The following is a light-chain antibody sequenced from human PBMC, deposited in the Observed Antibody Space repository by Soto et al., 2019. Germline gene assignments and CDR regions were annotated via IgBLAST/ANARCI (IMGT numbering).Light chain of an antibody. J-gene: IGKJ4*01. V-gene: IGKV1-5*03. CDR1: QSISSW. CDR2: ATS. CDR3: QQYKSFSLT. Sequence: DIQMTQSPSALSTSVGDRVTITCRASQSISSWLAWYQQKPGKPPKLLIYATSNLESGVPSRFSGSGSGTEFSLTISSLQPDDFATYYCQQYKSFSLTFGGGTKV.